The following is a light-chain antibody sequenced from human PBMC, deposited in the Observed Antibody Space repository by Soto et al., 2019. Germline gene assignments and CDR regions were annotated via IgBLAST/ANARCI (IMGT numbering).Light chain of an antibody. Sequence: QSVLTQPPSVSGAPGQRVTISCTGSSSKIGAGFYFHWLQQLPGTAPKLLIYGNSNLSLVVPYRFSGSKFCTSASLAITWLQAEDEADYYCQSYDSSLSGYVFGTGTKVTVL. CDR2: GNS. J-gene: IGLJ1*01. CDR1: SSKIGAGFY. V-gene: IGLV1-40*01. CDR3: QSYDSSLSGYV.